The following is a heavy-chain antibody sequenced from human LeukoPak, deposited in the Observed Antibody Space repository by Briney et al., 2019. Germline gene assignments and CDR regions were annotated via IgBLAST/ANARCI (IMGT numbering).Heavy chain of an antibody. CDR3: TTEVVTAIGFDY. Sequence: GGSLRLSCAASGFTFSNAWMSWVRQAPGKGLEWVGRIKSKTDGGTTDYAAPVKGRFTISRDDSKITLYLQMNSLKTEDTAVYYCTTEVVTAIGFDYWGQGTLVTVSS. V-gene: IGHV3-15*01. D-gene: IGHD2-21*02. CDR1: GFTFSNAW. CDR2: IKSKTDGGTT. J-gene: IGHJ4*02.